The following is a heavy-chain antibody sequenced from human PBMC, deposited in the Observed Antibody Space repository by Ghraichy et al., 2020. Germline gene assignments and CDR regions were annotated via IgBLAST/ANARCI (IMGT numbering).Heavy chain of an antibody. CDR1: GFSLSTSGVG. J-gene: IGHJ5*02. CDR2: IYWNDDK. D-gene: IGHD6-6*01. V-gene: IGHV2-5*01. Sequence: PTLVKPTQTLTLTCTFSGFSLSTSGVGVGWIRQPPGKALEWLALIYWNDDKRYSPSLKSRLTITKDTSKNQVVLTMTNMDPVDTATYYCAHRVTFEYSSSSPFDPWGQGTLVTVSS. CDR3: AHRVTFEYSSSSPFDP.